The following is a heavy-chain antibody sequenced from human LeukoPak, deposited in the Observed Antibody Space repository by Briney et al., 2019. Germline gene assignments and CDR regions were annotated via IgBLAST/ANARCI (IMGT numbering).Heavy chain of an antibody. CDR1: AFTFSDYS. CDR2: IGRSRRNT. CDR3: VRDLDYSFDH. V-gene: IGHV3-48*02. Sequence: GGSMTLSCLAYAFTFSDYSMNWVRQAEGKVREWLSYIGRSRRNTFYAGPVEGRFTISNDNAQNLLFLQMNSLRDEDTAGYYCVRDLDYSFDHWGQGTLVTVSS. D-gene: IGHD3-16*01. J-gene: IGHJ4*02.